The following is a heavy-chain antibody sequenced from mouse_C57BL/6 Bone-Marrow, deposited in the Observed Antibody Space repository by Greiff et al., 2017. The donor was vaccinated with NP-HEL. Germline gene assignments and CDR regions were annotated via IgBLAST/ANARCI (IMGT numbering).Heavy chain of an antibody. V-gene: IGHV14-4*01. J-gene: IGHJ4*01. CDR1: GFNIKDDY. Sequence: VQLQQSGAELVRPGASVKLSCTVSGFNIKDDYMHWVKQRPEQGLEWIGWIDPENGDTEYASKFQGKATITADTSSNTAYLQLSSLTSEDTAVYYCTTGGSSPYAMDYWVKEPQSPSPQ. D-gene: IGHD1-1*01. CDR3: TTGGSSPYAMDY. CDR2: IDPENGDT.